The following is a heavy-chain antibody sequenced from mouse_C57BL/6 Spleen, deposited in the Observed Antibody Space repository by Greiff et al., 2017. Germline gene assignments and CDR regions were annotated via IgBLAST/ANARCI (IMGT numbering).Heavy chain of an antibody. Sequence: VQLQESGAELVRPGTSVKVSCKASGYAFTNYLIEWVKQRPGQGLEWIGVINPGSGGTNYNEKFKGKATLTADKSSSTAYMQLSSLTSEDSAVYFCARWGWDYFDYWGQGTTLTVSS. CDR1: GYAFTNYL. J-gene: IGHJ2*01. V-gene: IGHV1-54*01. CDR2: INPGSGGT. CDR3: ARWGWDYFDY. D-gene: IGHD3-3*01.